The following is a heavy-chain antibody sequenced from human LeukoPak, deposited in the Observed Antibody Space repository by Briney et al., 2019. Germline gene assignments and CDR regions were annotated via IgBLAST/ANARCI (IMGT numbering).Heavy chain of an antibody. D-gene: IGHD6-19*01. CDR3: ARGVYSSGWYRVGALDY. CDR2: INHSGST. CDR1: GGSFSGYY. J-gene: IGHJ4*02. Sequence: SETLSLTCAVYGGSFSGYYWSWVRQPPGKGLEWIGEINHSGSTNYNPSLKSRVTISVDTSKNQFSLKLSSVTAADTAVYYCARGVYSSGWYRVGALDYWGQGTLVTVSS. V-gene: IGHV4-34*01.